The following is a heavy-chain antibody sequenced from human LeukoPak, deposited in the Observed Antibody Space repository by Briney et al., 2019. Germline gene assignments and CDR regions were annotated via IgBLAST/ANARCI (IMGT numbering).Heavy chain of an antibody. CDR3: ARDGYSYGSENWFDP. CDR1: GYTFTGYY. J-gene: IGHJ5*02. Sequence: GASVKVSCKASGYTFTGYYMHWVRQAPGQGLEWMGWINPNSGGTNYAQKFQGRVTMTSDTSISTAYMELSRLRSDDTAVYYCARDGYSYGSENWFDPWAHGTLVTVSS. CDR2: INPNSGGT. V-gene: IGHV1-2*02. D-gene: IGHD5-18*01.